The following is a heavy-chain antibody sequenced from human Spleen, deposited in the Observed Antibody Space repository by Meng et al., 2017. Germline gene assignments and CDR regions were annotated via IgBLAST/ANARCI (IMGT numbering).Heavy chain of an antibody. Sequence: SETLSLTCAVSGGFISSDKWWSWVRQAPGNGLAWIGEIYPSGSARYNPSLKSRITISVDKPKNQFALTLTSVTAADTAVYYCTRNEYYCLGYWGQGTLVTVSS. CDR2: IYPSGSA. D-gene: IGHD3-16*01. CDR3: TRNEYYCLGY. V-gene: IGHV4-4*02. J-gene: IGHJ4*02. CDR1: GGFISSDKW.